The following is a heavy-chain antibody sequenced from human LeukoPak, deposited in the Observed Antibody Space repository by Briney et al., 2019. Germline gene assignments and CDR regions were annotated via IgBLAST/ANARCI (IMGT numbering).Heavy chain of an antibody. J-gene: IGHJ4*02. CDR3: ARESETSSWYDY. V-gene: IGHV3-43*02. CDR2: ISGDGGST. CDR1: GFIFENYA. Sequence: GGSLRLCCAAPGFIFENYAIHWVRQAPGKGLEWVSLISGDGGSTFYADSVRGRFTISRDNTRMSLSLQMSSLRSEDTALYYCARESETSSWYDYWGLGTLVTVSS. D-gene: IGHD6-19*01.